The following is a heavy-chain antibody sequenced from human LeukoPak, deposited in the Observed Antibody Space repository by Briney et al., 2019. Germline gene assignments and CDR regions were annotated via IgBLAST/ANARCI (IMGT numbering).Heavy chain of an antibody. Sequence: GGSLRLSCAASGFTFSDYSMYWIRQAPGKGLEWLSYISSSGSVPYYTDSVKGRFTISRDNAKSSLYLQMNSLRAEDTAVYYCARTIPPPGGFYFGMDVWGQGTTVTVS. CDR2: ISSSGSVP. J-gene: IGHJ6*02. CDR1: GFTFSDYS. V-gene: IGHV3-11*01. CDR3: ARTIPPPGGFYFGMDV. D-gene: IGHD2-2*02.